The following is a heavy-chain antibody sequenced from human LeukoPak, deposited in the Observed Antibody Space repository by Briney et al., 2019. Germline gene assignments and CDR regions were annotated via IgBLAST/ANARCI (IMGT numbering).Heavy chain of an antibody. D-gene: IGHD3-10*02. CDR3: AELGITMIGGV. Sequence: GGSLRLSRAASGFTFSSYGMHWVRQARGKGREGVSYISSSGSTIYYADSVKGPFTISRDTGKNSLYLQLTSLRATDTAVYYCAELGITMIGGVWGKGTTVTISS. V-gene: IGHV3-48*04. J-gene: IGHJ6*04. CDR2: ISSSGSTI. CDR1: GFTFSSYG.